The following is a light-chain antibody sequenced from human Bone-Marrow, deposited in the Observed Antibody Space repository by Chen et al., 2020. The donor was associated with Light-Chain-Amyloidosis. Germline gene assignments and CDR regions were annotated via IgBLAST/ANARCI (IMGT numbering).Light chain of an antibody. V-gene: IGLV3-25*03. CDR2: RDT. J-gene: IGLJ2*01. CDR3: QSADSSGTYEVI. Sequence: SYELTHPPSVSVSPGQTARITCSGDDLPTNYNYWYQQKPDQAPVLVIHRDTKRPSGISERFTGSSSGTTATLTISGVQAEDEADYHCQSADSSGTYEVIFGGGTKLTVL. CDR1: DLPTNY.